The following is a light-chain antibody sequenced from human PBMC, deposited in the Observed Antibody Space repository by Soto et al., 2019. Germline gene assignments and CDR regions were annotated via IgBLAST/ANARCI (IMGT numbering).Light chain of an antibody. Sequence: EIVLTQSPGTLSLSPGERATLSCRASQSVSSSYLAWYQQKPGQAPRLLIYGESSRPTGIPDRFSGSGSGKDFTLTISRLEPEDFAVYYCQQYGSAPLYTFGEGTKLDIK. CDR1: QSVSSSY. CDR2: GES. V-gene: IGKV3-20*01. CDR3: QQYGSAPLYT. J-gene: IGKJ2*01.